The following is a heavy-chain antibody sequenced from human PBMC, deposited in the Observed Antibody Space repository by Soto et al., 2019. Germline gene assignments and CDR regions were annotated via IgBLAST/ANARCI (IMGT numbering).Heavy chain of an antibody. CDR1: GGTFSTYA. CDR3: ARSQGGSSSLDIYYYYYYGMDV. D-gene: IGHD2-15*01. J-gene: IGHJ6*02. Sequence: QVQLVQSGAEVKKPGSSVKVSCKAPGGTFSTYAISWVRQAPGQGLEWMGGVIPIFGTTKYAQKLQGRVTITADESTSTGYMELRSLRSEDTAVYYCARSQGGSSSLDIYYYYYYGMDVWGQGTTGTVSS. CDR2: VIPIFGTT. V-gene: IGHV1-69*01.